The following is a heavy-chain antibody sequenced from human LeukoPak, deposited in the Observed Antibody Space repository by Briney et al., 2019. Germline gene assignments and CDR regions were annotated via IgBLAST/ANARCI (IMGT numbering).Heavy chain of an antibody. J-gene: IGHJ4*02. CDR2: INPSGGST. Sequence: ASVKVSCKASGHTFTSYYMHWVRQAPGQGLEWMGIINPSGGSTSYAQKFQGRVTMTRDTSTSTVYMELSSLRSEDTAVYYCARDLSGAAAGTMGDYWGQGTLVTVSS. CDR1: GHTFTSYY. D-gene: IGHD6-13*01. V-gene: IGHV1-46*01. CDR3: ARDLSGAAAGTMGDY.